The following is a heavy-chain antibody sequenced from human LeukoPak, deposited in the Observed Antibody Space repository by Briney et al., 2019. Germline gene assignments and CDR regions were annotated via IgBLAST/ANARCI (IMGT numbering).Heavy chain of an antibody. V-gene: IGHV4-59*01. Sequence: PSETLSLTCTVSGGSMSSDYWSWIRQPPGKGLEWIGYIYYSGSTNYNPSLNSRVTISVDTSKNQFSLKLRSATAADTAVYYCARVLYFDFWTGCYFDYWGQGTLVTVSS. J-gene: IGHJ4*02. CDR1: GGSMSSDY. CDR2: IYYSGST. CDR3: ARVLYFDFWTGCYFDY. D-gene: IGHD3-3*01.